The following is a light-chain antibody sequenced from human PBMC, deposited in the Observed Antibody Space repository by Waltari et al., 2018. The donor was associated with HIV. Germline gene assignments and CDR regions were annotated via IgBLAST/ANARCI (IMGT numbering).Light chain of an antibody. Sequence: QSVLTQPPSVSGAPGQRVTISCTGSSSNIGAGYDVHWYQQVPGTAPRLLIYGNNKLPSGVPDRFSASKSGASPSLAITGLQAEDEADYYCQSYDSSLTGSVFGGGTKLTVL. V-gene: IGLV1-40*01. J-gene: IGLJ2*01. CDR2: GNN. CDR3: QSYDSSLTGSV. CDR1: SSNIGAGYD.